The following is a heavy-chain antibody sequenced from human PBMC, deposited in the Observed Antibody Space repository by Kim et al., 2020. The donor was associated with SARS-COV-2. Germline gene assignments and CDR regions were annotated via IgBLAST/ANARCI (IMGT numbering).Heavy chain of an antibody. CDR2: INHSGST. V-gene: IGHV4-59*12. Sequence: SETLSLTCTVYGGSFSGYYWSWIRQPPGKGLEWIGYINHSGSTNYNPSLKSRVTISVDTSKNQFSLKLSSVTTADTALYYCARIEMATSNWFDPWGEGTLVTVSS. CDR3: ARIEMATSNWFDP. CDR1: GGSFSGYY. D-gene: IGHD5-12*01. J-gene: IGHJ5*02.